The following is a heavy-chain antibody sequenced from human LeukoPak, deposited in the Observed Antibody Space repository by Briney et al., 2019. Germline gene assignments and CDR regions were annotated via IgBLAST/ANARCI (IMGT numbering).Heavy chain of an antibody. CDR2: MNPNSGNT. CDR1: GYTFTSYD. Sequence: ASVKVSCKASGYTFTSYDINWVRQATGQGLEWMGWMNPNSGNTGYAQKFQGRVTITRNTSISTAYMELSSLRSEDTAVYYCARAPKKTTVTKNNWFDPWGQGTLVTVSS. D-gene: IGHD4-11*01. CDR3: ARAPKKTTVTKNNWFDP. J-gene: IGHJ5*02. V-gene: IGHV1-8*03.